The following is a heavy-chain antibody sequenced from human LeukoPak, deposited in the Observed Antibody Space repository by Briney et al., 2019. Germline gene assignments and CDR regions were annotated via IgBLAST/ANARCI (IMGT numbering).Heavy chain of an antibody. CDR3: ARRKDVVVVPGTMGYYLDV. J-gene: IGHJ6*03. V-gene: IGHV3-21*01. Sequence: PGGSLRLXCAASGFTFSSYTMNWVRQAPGMGLEWVSSISDSSYYIYYADSVRGRFTVSRDNAKNSLYLQMNGLRAEDTAVYYCARRKDVVVVPGTMGYYLDVWGKGTTVTVSS. D-gene: IGHD2-2*01. CDR1: GFTFSSYT. CDR2: ISDSSYYI.